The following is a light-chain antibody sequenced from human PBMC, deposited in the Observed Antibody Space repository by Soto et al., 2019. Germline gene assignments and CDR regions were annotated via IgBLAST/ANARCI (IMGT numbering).Light chain of an antibody. J-gene: IGLJ3*02. V-gene: IGLV2-14*02. Sequence: QSALTQPASVSGSPGQSITISCTGGSSDVGSYNRVSWYRQYPGKAPQLMIYEVSYRPSGVSNRFSGSKSGNTASLTISGLQAEDEAYYFCSSLTTSETWVIGGGTKLTVL. CDR1: SSDVGSYNR. CDR2: EVS. CDR3: SSLTTSETWV.